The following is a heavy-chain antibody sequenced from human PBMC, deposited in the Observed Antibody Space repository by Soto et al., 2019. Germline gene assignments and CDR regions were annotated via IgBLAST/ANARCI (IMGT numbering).Heavy chain of an antibody. V-gene: IGHV4-39*01. D-gene: IGHD5-18*01. J-gene: IGHJ5*02. CDR3: ARQIYNYDFSWLDP. CDR1: DASIYTRPYY. CDR2: IYYSGST. Sequence: SETLSLTGSVSDASIYTRPYYRGWIRQPPRKGLEWIGNIYYSGSTSYNPSLVSRVAISLATSENQYSLSLTSVTAADTAVYYCARQIYNYDFSWLDPWGQGSLVTVSS.